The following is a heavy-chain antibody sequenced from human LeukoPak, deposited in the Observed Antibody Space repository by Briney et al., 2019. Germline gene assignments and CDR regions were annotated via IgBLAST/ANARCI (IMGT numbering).Heavy chain of an antibody. D-gene: IGHD2-2*01. J-gene: IGHJ4*02. CDR2: ISSSGSTR. CDR3: ARESIVVVPAATY. CDR1: GFTFSDYY. V-gene: IGHV3-11*04. Sequence: PGGPLRLSCAASGFTFSDYYMSWLRHAPGKGLEWVSYISSSGSTRYDADSVKGRFTISRDNAKNSLYLQMNSLRAEDTAVYYCARESIVVVPAATYWGQGTLVTVSS.